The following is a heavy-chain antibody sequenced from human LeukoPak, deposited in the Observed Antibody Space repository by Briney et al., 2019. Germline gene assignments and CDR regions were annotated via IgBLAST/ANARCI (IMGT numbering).Heavy chain of an antibody. V-gene: IGHV1-2*02. Sequence: APVKGFCKASGYTFTDYYIHWGRQAPGQGLEWMGWINPNNDATNYAQKFQGRITMTRDASLSTAYMELSSLKSDDTAVVYCARERVTDGNFDYWGQGVLVTVSS. J-gene: IGHJ4*02. D-gene: IGHD2-21*02. CDR2: INPNNDAT. CDR1: GYTFTDYY. CDR3: ARERVTDGNFDY.